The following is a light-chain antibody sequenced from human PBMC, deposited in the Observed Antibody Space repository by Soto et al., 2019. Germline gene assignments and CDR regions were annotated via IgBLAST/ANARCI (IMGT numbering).Light chain of an antibody. CDR2: DAS. J-gene: IGKJ1*01. Sequence: DIQMTQSPSSLSASVGDRVTITCRASQGISNHLAWYQQIPGKVPKVLIHDASTLQPGVPSRFSGSGSGTDFTLTISSLQPEDVATYYCQTYDSFPRTFGPGTKVEIK. V-gene: IGKV1-27*01. CDR3: QTYDSFPRT. CDR1: QGISNH.